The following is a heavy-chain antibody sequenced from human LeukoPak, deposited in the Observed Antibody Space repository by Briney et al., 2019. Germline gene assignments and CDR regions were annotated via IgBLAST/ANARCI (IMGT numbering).Heavy chain of an antibody. Sequence: GGSLRLSCAASGFTFSDYYMSWIRQAPGKGPEWVSAISGSGGSTYYADSVKGRFTISRDNSKNTLYLQMNSLRAEDTAVYYCAKDSGAYCGGDCYPTTFDYWGQGTLVTVSS. CDR1: GFTFSDYY. D-gene: IGHD2-21*02. V-gene: IGHV3-23*01. J-gene: IGHJ4*02. CDR2: ISGSGGST. CDR3: AKDSGAYCGGDCYPTTFDY.